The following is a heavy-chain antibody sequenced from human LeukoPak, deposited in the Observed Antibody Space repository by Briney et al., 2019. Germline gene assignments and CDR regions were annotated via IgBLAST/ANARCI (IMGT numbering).Heavy chain of an antibody. J-gene: IGHJ5*02. D-gene: IGHD6-6*01. CDR1: GFTFSNYA. CDR2: ISGRSTDI. CDR3: ARGSYSSSFLGNWFDP. Sequence: PGGSLRLSCAASGFTFSNYAMNWVRQAPGKGLEWVSSISGRSTDIYYADSVKGRFTISRDNAKNSLYLQMNSLRAEDTAVYYCARGSYSSSFLGNWFDPWGQGTLVTVSS. V-gene: IGHV3-21*01.